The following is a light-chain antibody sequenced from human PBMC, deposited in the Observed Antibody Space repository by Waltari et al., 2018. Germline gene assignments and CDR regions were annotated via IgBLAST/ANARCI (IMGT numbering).Light chain of an antibody. CDR2: AAS. Sequence: AIRMTQSPSSLPASTGDRVTITSRSSQSINSYLAWYQQKPGKAPKLLIYAASTLQSGVPARFSGSGSGTDFTLTISCLQAEDVATYYCQQYYSYPPTFGQGTKVEIK. V-gene: IGKV1-8*01. J-gene: IGKJ1*01. CDR3: QQYYSYPPT. CDR1: QSINSY.